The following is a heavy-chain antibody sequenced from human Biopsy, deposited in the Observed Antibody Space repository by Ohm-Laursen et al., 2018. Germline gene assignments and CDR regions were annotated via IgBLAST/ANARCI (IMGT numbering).Heavy chain of an antibody. CDR3: LREAAAGYYRTADF. Sequence: SLRLSCTASGFTFSSHGMHWVRQAPGKGLEWVAHFSYDGINKHYADSVKGRFTISRDNSKNTLSLQMNSLRVEDTAMYYCLREAAAGYYRTADFWGQGTLVTVSS. CDR2: FSYDGINK. CDR1: GFTFSSHG. J-gene: IGHJ4*02. V-gene: IGHV3-30*03. D-gene: IGHD3-22*01.